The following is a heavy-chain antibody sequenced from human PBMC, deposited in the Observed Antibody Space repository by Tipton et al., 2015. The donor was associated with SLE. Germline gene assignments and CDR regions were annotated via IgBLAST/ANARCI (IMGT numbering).Heavy chain of an antibody. CDR2: ISNSETT. CDR3: AGAWQGYCSGGTCYVLDY. V-gene: IGHV4-59*01. D-gene: IGHD2-15*01. CDR1: GDSMSDYY. J-gene: IGHJ4*02. Sequence: TLSLTCSVSGDSMSDYYWTWIRQPPGKGLEWIGYISNSETTNYNPSLKSRVTISVDTSKNQFSLKLRSVTAADTAVYYCAGAWQGYCSGGTCYVLDYWGQGTLVTVSS.